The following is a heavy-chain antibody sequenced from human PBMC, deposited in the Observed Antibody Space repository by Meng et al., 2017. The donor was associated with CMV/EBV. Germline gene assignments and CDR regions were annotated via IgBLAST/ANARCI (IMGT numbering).Heavy chain of an antibody. CDR3: ARVVIMVYYYYGMDV. V-gene: IGHV3-21*01. CDR2: ISSSRSYI. Sequence: GESLKISCAASGFTFSSYSMNWVRQAPGKGLEWVSSISSSRSYIYYADSVKGRFTISRDNAKNSLYLQMNSLRAEDTAVYYCARVVIMVYYYYGMDVWGQGTTVTVSS. D-gene: IGHD3-3*01. CDR1: GFTFSSYS. J-gene: IGHJ6*02.